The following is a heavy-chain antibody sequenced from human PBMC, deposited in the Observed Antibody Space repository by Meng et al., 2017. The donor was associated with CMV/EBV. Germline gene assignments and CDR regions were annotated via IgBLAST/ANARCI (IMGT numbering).Heavy chain of an antibody. J-gene: IGHJ4*02. CDR2: IVVGSGNT. V-gene: IGHV1-58*01. Sequence: SVKVSCKASGFTFTSSAVQWVRQARGQRLEWIGWIVVGSGNTNYAQKFQERVTITRDMSTSTAYMELSSLRSEDTAVYYCAAGEKAAAGSNLAYWGQGTLVTVSS. CDR1: GFTFTSSA. CDR3: AAGEKAAAGSNLAY. D-gene: IGHD6-13*01.